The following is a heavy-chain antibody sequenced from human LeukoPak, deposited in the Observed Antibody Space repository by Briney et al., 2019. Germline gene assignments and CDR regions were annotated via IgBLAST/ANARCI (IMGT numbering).Heavy chain of an antibody. V-gene: IGHV3-21*01. CDR3: ASLYCSGGSCYGVRNY. Sequence: GGSLRLSCAASGFTFSSYSMNWVRQAPGKGLEWVSSISSSSSYIYYADSVKSRFTISRDNAKNSLYLQMNSLRAEDTAVYYCASLYCSGGSCYGVRNYWGQGTLVTVSS. J-gene: IGHJ4*02. CDR2: ISSSSSYI. CDR1: GFTFSSYS. D-gene: IGHD2-15*01.